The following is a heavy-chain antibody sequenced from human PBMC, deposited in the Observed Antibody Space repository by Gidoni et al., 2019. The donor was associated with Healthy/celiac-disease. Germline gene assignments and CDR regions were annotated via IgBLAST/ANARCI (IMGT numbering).Heavy chain of an antibody. J-gene: IGHJ4*02. CDR2: IWYDGSNK. CDR3: ARDRSSGWYSHGY. CDR1: SSYG. Sequence: SSYGMHWVRQAPGKGLEWVAVIWYDGSNKYYADSVKGRFTISRDNSKNTLYLQMNSLRAEDTAVYYCARDRSSGWYSHGYWGQGTLVTVSS. V-gene: IGHV3-33*01. D-gene: IGHD6-19*01.